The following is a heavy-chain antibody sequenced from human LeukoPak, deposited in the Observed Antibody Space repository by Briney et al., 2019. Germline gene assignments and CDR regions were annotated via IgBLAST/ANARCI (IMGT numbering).Heavy chain of an antibody. V-gene: IGHV3-7*01. Sequence: GGSLRLSCAASGFPFSNYLMSWVRQAPGKGLEWVANMKEDGGETNYVDSVKGRFTISRDNAKNSLYLHMNSLRVEDTAVYYCARDRGYSTFDNWGQGTLVTVSS. D-gene: IGHD4-23*01. CDR2: MKEDGGET. CDR1: GFPFSNYL. CDR3: ARDRGYSTFDN. J-gene: IGHJ5*02.